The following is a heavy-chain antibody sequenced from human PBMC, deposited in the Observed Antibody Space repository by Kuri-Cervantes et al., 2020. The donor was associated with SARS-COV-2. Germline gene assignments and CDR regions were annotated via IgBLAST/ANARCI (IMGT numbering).Heavy chain of an antibody. D-gene: IGHD1-26*01. J-gene: IGHJ6*02. CDR1: GFTFSSYA. Sequence: GGSLRLSCAASGFTFSSYAMSWVRQAPGKGLEWVSAISGSGGSTYYADSVKGRFTISRDNSKNTLYLQMNSLRAEDTAVYYCAKGGELVTSSYYYYGMDVWGQGTTVTVSS. V-gene: IGHV3-23*01. CDR2: ISGSGGST. CDR3: AKGGELVTSSYYYYGMDV.